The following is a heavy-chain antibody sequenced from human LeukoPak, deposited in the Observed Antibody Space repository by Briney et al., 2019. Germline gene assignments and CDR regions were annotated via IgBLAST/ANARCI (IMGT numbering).Heavy chain of an antibody. D-gene: IGHD2-15*01. J-gene: IGHJ5*02. CDR1: GGTFSSSA. Sequence: APVKVSGKASGGTFSSSAIIWLRQAPGQGLGWRGGIIPNFGTANYAQKFKGRVTITADESTSTAYMELSSLRSEDTAVYYCARDRYCSGGSCYSAGWFDPWGQGTLVTVSS. CDR3: ARDRYCSGGSCYSAGWFDP. V-gene: IGHV1-69*01. CDR2: IIPNFGTA.